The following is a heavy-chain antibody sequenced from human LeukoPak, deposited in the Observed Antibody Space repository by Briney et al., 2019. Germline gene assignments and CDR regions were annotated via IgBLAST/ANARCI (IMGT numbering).Heavy chain of an antibody. J-gene: IGHJ4*02. Sequence: SETLSLTCAVYDGSFSGYYWGWIRQPPGKGLEWIGSIYYSGSTYYNPSLKSRVTISVDTSKNQFSLKLSSVTAADTAVYYCATEPHYYDSSGYYGGSNDYWGQGTLVTVSS. CDR3: ATEPHYYDSSGYYGGSNDY. D-gene: IGHD3-22*01. CDR2: IYYSGST. V-gene: IGHV4-34*01. CDR1: DGSFSGYY.